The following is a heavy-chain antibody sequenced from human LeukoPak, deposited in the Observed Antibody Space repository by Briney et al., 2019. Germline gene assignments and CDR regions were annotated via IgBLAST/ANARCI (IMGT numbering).Heavy chain of an antibody. D-gene: IGHD3/OR15-3a*01. CDR1: GFTFNTYA. Sequence: GGSLRLSCAASGFTFNTYAMSWVRQAPGKGLEWVAALSHSGGSTYYADSVKGRFTISRDTSKNTLYLQINSLRAEDSAVYYCAKGVDYQKLEHWGQGTLVTVSS. CDR2: LSHSGGST. J-gene: IGHJ4*02. CDR3: AKGVDYQKLEH. V-gene: IGHV3-23*01.